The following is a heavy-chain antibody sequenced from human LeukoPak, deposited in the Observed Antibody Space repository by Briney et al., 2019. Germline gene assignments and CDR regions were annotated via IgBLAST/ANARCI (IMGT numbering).Heavy chain of an antibody. J-gene: IGHJ4*02. D-gene: IGHD3-10*01. V-gene: IGHV1-69*05. Sequence: SVKVSCKASGGTFSSYAISWVRQAPGQGLEWMGRIIPIFGTANYAQKFQGRVTITTDESTSTAYMEPSSLRSEDTAVYYCAGVWFGELLMDYWGQGTLVTVSS. CDR3: AGVWFGELLMDY. CDR1: GGTFSSYA. CDR2: IIPIFGTA.